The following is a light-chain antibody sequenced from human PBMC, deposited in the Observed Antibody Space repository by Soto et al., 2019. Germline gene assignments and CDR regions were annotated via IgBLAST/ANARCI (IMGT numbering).Light chain of an antibody. J-gene: IGLJ2*01. V-gene: IGLV2-14*01. CDR2: DVS. CDR1: SSDVGGYNY. CDR3: SSYTGSSTLYEV. Sequence: QSALTQPASVSGSPGQSVTISCTGTSSDVGGYNYVSWYQQHPGKAPKLMIYDVSNRPSGVSNRFSGSKSGNTASLTISGLQADDEADYYCSSYTGSSTLYEVFGGGTKLTVL.